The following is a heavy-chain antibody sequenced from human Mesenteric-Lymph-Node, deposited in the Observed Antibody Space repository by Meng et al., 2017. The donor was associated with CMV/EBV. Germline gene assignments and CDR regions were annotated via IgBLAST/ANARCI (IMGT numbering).Heavy chain of an antibody. CDR1: GFTFSSYE. V-gene: IGHV3-48*03. D-gene: IGHD5/OR15-5a*01. CDR2: ISSSGSTI. Sequence: GGFLRLSCAASGFTFSSYEMNWVRQAPGKGLEWVSYISSSGSTIYYADSVKGRFTISRDNAKNSLYLQMNSLRAEDTAVYYCARDSLPPRRPFDYWGQGTLVTVSS. CDR3: ARDSLPPRRPFDY. J-gene: IGHJ4*02.